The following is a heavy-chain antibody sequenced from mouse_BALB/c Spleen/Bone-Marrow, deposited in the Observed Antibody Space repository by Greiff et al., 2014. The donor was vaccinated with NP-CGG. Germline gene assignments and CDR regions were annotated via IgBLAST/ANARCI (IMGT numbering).Heavy chain of an antibody. CDR2: INPNIGGT. CDR1: GYTFTEYT. CDR3: ARGRFAY. V-gene: IGHV1-18*01. J-gene: IGHJ3*01. Sequence: EVQVVESGPELVKPGASVKISCKTSGYTFTEYTIHWVKQSHGKSPEWIGNINPNIGGTTYNQKFKGKATLTVDMSSSTAYMDLRSLTSEDSAVYYCARGRFAYWGQGTLVTVSA.